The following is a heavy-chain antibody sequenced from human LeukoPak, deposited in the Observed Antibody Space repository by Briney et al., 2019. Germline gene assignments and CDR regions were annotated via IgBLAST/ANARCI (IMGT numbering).Heavy chain of an antibody. CDR3: ARMTTIGSYYIDN. CDR2: MYYRGST. J-gene: IGHJ4*02. D-gene: IGHD5-24*01. Sequence: SETLSLTYTVSGGSISSTSYYWGWIRQPPGKGLEWIGSMYYRGSTHYNPSLKSRVTISIDTSKNQFSLKLSSVTAADTSVYYCARMTTIGSYYIDNWGQGTLVTVSS. CDR1: GGSISSTSYY. V-gene: IGHV4-39*01.